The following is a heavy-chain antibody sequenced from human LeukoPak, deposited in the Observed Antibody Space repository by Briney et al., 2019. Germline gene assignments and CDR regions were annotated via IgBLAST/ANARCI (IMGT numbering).Heavy chain of an antibody. Sequence: SETLSLTCAVSGGSISSGGYSWSWIRQPPGKGLGWIGYIYHSGSTYYNPSLKSRVTISVDRFKNQFSLKLSSVTAADTAVYYCARAGSGYYNDAFDIWGQGTMVTVSS. J-gene: IGHJ3*02. CDR3: ARAGSGYYNDAFDI. V-gene: IGHV4-30-2*01. CDR2: IYHSGST. D-gene: IGHD3-22*01. CDR1: GGSISSGGYS.